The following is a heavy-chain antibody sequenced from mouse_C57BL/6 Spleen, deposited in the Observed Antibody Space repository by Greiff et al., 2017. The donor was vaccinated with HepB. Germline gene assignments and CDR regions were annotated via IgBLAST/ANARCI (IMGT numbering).Heavy chain of an antibody. J-gene: IGHJ2*01. D-gene: IGHD1-1*01. Sequence: VKLMESGAELVKPGASVKISCKASGYAFSSYWMNWVKQRPGKGLEWIGQIYPGDGDTNYNGKFKGKATLTADKSSSTAYMQLSSLTSEDSAVYFCAREMDGSSYFDYWGQGTTLTVSS. CDR1: GYAFSSYW. CDR2: IYPGDGDT. V-gene: IGHV1-80*01. CDR3: AREMDGSSYFDY.